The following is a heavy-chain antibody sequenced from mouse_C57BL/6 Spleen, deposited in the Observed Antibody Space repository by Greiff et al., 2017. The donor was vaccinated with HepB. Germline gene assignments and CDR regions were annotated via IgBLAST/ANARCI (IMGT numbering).Heavy chain of an antibody. CDR2: IYPNNGGN. CDR1: GYTFTDYY. D-gene: IGHD2-4*01. V-gene: IGHV1-34*01. Sequence: EVQLQQSGPELVKPGASVKMSCKASGYTFTDYYMHWVKQSHGKSLEWIGYIYPNNGGNGYNQKFKGKATLTVDKSSSTAYMELRSLTSEDSAVYDCARRGKYDYDEDFDDWGQGTTLTVSS. CDR3: ARRGKYDYDEDFDD. J-gene: IGHJ2*01.